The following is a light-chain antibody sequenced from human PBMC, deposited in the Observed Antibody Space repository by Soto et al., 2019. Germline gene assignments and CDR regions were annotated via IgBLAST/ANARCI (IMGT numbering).Light chain of an antibody. J-gene: IGKJ4*01. V-gene: IGKV1-12*01. CDR3: LQHKNYPLT. CDR2: AAS. CDR1: QGITKW. Sequence: DIQLTQSPCSVSASXGDRITITXXASQGITKWLAWYQQKPGKAPKLLIFAASSLQSGVPSRFSGSESGTDFTLTISSLQPEDFATYYCLQHKNYPLTFGGGTKVDIK.